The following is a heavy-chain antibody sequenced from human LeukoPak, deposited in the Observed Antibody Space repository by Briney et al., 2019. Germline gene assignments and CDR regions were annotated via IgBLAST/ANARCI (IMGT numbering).Heavy chain of an antibody. D-gene: IGHD3-22*01. Sequence: SVKVSCKASGYTFTSYGISWVRQAPGQGLEWMGGIIPIFGTANYAQKFQGRVTITADESTSTAYMELSSLRSEDTAVYYCATKDWYYYDSSGYYYYYGMDVWGQGTTVTVSS. J-gene: IGHJ6*02. CDR2: IIPIFGTA. CDR1: GYTFTSYG. CDR3: ATKDWYYYDSSGYYYYYGMDV. V-gene: IGHV1-69*13.